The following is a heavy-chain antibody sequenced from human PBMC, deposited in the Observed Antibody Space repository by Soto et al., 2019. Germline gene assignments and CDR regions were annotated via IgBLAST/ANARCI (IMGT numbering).Heavy chain of an antibody. CDR3: AREVAGGMDV. CDR1: GYTFTGYF. J-gene: IGHJ6*02. CDR2: INPNSGDT. Sequence: ASVKVSCKASGYTFTGYFMHWVRQAPGQGLEWMGWINPNSGDTNYPQKFQGWVTMTRDTSINTAYMELSRLRSDNTAVYYCAREVAGGMDVWGQGTTVTVSS. V-gene: IGHV1-2*04.